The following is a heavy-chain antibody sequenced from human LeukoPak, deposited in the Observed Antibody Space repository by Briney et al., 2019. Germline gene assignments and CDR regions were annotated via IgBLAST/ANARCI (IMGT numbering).Heavy chain of an antibody. J-gene: IGHJ4*02. Sequence: GASVKVSCQASGYTFTDYYMHWVRQAPGQGLEWMGWINPNSCGTNYAQKFQGRVTMTRDTSISTAYMELSRLRSDDTAVYYCARVYLGVYYYGSSGYSHLDYWGQGTLVTVSS. CDR3: ARVYLGVYYYGSSGYSHLDY. CDR1: GYTFTDYY. D-gene: IGHD3-22*01. CDR2: INPNSCGT. V-gene: IGHV1-2*02.